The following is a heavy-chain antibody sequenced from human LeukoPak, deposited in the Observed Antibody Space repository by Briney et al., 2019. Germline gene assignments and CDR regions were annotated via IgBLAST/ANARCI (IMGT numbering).Heavy chain of an antibody. J-gene: IGHJ4*02. D-gene: IGHD6-19*01. CDR3: AKGGGYSSGWYYFDY. Sequence: GGSLRLSCAASGFTFSSYGMHWVRQAPGKGLEWVAVISYDGSNKYYADSVKGRFTISRDNSKNTLYLQMNSLRAEDTAVYYCAKGGGYSSGWYYFDYWGQGTLVTVSS. CDR1: GFTFSSYG. V-gene: IGHV3-30*18. CDR2: ISYDGSNK.